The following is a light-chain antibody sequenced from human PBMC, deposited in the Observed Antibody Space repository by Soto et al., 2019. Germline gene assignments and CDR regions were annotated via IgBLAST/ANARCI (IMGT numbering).Light chain of an antibody. Sequence: EIVVTQSPATLSVSPGERATLSCRASQSVSSNLAWYQQKPGQAPRLLIYGASTRATGIPARFSGSGSGTEFTLTISSLQSEDFAVYYCQQYNSWPPITFGQGTRVEIK. V-gene: IGKV3-15*01. CDR2: GAS. J-gene: IGKJ5*01. CDR3: QQYNSWPPIT. CDR1: QSVSSN.